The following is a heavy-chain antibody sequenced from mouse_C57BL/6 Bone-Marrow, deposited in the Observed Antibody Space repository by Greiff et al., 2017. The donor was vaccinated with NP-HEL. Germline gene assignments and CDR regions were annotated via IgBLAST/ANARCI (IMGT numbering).Heavy chain of an antibody. CDR2: ISSGSSTI. Sequence: EVQLVESGGGLVKPGGSLKLSCAASGFTFSDYGMHWVRQAPEKGLEWVAYISSGSSTIYYAATVKGRFTISRDNAKNTLFLQMTSLRSEDAAMYYCARLYFDYWGQGTTLTVSA. J-gene: IGHJ2*01. V-gene: IGHV5-17*01. CDR3: ARLYFDY. CDR1: GFTFSDYG.